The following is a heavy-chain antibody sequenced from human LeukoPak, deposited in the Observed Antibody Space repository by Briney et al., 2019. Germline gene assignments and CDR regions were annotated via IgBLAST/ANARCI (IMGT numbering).Heavy chain of an antibody. J-gene: IGHJ4*02. CDR1: GFTFSSYG. CDR3: AKDSDTYGHRHFDH. Sequence: PGGSLRLSCVASGFTFSSYGMQWVRQAPGKGLEWVAFIGFDGSKIYYADSVKGRFTISRDNSKNTVNPQMNSLRVEDTAVYYCAKDSDTYGHRHFDHWGQGTLVTVSS. D-gene: IGHD2-8*01. V-gene: IGHV3-30*02. CDR2: IGFDGSKI.